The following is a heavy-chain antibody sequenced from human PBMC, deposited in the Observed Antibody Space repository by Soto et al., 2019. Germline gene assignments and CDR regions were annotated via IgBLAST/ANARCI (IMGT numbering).Heavy chain of an antibody. Sequence: PGGSLRLSCAASGFTFSNAWMSWVRQAPGKGLEWVGRIKSKTDGGTTDYAAPVKGRFTISRDDSRNTLYLQMNSLKTEDTAVYYCAKDLMSSGYYLGSAYYFDYWGQGTLVTVSS. CDR1: GFTFSNAW. CDR2: IKSKTDGGTT. D-gene: IGHD3-22*01. CDR3: AKDLMSSGYYLGSAYYFDY. J-gene: IGHJ4*02. V-gene: IGHV3-15*01.